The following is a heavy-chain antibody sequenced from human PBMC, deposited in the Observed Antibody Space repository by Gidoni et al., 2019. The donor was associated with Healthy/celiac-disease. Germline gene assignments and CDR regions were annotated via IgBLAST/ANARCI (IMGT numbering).Heavy chain of an antibody. CDR3: ARVGVAPYWYFDL. J-gene: IGHJ2*01. CDR2: IYYSGSP. Sequence: QVQLQEAGPGLVKPSQTLSLTCTVSGGAISSGDYYWSWIRQPPGKGLEWIGYIYYSGSPYYNPSLKSRVTISVDTSKNQFSLKLSAVTAADTAVYYCARVGVAPYWYFDLWGRGTLVTVSS. V-gene: IGHV4-30-4*01. D-gene: IGHD2-21*01. CDR1: GGAISSGDYY.